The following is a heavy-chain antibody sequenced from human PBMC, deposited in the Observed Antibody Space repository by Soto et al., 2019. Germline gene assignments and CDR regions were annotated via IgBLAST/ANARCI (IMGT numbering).Heavy chain of an antibody. D-gene: IGHD2-8*01. Sequence: GGSLILSCAASEFTFSSHAMTWVRQAPGKGLEWVSTVGGSGATTYYADSVKGRFTISRDNSRNTLYLQLNSLRAEDTAVYYCAKDGHSVHYYYYMDVWGKGTTVTVSS. CDR2: VGGSGATT. V-gene: IGHV3-23*01. CDR1: EFTFSSHA. CDR3: AKDGHSVHYYYYMDV. J-gene: IGHJ6*03.